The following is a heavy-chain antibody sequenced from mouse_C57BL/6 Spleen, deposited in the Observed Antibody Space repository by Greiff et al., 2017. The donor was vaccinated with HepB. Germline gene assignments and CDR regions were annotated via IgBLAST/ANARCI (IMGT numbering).Heavy chain of an antibody. V-gene: IGHV5-12*01. CDR1: GFTFSDYY. Sequence: VQLKESGGGLVQPGGSLKLSCAASGFTFSDYYMYWVRQTPEKRLEWVAYISNGGGSTYYPDTVKGRFNISRDNAKNTLYLQMSRLKSEDTAMYYCARHAWIYYDYEIPFAYWGQGTLVTVSA. D-gene: IGHD2-4*01. CDR3: ARHAWIYYDYEIPFAY. J-gene: IGHJ3*01. CDR2: ISNGGGST.